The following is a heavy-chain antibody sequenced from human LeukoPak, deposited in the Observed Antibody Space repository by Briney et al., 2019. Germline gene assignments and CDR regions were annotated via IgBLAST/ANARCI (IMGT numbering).Heavy chain of an antibody. CDR2: ISSSSSTI. D-gene: IGHD3-3*01. CDR3: ASKATSLGYDFS. J-gene: IGHJ5*02. Sequence: GGSLRLSCAASGFAFSSYSMNWVRQAPGKGLEWVSYISSSSSTIYYADSVKGRFTISRDNAKNSLYLQMNSLRAEDTAVYYCASKATSLGYDFSWGQGTLVTVSS. V-gene: IGHV3-48*01. CDR1: GFAFSSYS.